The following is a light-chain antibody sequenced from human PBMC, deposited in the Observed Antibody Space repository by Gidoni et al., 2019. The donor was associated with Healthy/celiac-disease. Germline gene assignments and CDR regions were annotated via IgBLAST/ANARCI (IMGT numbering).Light chain of an antibody. Sequence: EIVWTQSQATLSWSPGERATLSCRASQSVSSYLAWYQQKPGQAPRLLIYDASNRATGIPARFSGSGSGTDFTLTISSLEPEDFAVYYCQQRSNWPPALTFGGGTKVEIK. CDR1: QSVSSY. CDR2: DAS. J-gene: IGKJ4*01. CDR3: QQRSNWPPALT. V-gene: IGKV3-11*01.